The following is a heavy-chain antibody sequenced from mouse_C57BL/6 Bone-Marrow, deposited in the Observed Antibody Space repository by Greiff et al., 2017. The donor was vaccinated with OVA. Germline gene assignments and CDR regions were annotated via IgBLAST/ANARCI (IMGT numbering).Heavy chain of an antibody. CDR2: INPSNGGT. V-gene: IGHV1-53*01. CDR3: ARPLLRHWYFDV. CDR1: GYTFTSYW. D-gene: IGHD1-2*01. J-gene: IGHJ1*03. Sequence: QVQLQQPGTELVKPGASVKLSCKASGYTFTSYWMHWVKQRPGQGFEWIGNINPSNGGTNYNEKFKSKATLTVDKSSSTAYMQLSSLTSEDSAVYYCARPLLRHWYFDVGGTGTTVTVSS.